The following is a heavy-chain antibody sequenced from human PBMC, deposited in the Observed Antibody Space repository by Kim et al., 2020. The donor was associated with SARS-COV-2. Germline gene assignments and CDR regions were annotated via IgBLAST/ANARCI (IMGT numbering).Heavy chain of an antibody. CDR1: GFTFSSYG. CDR3: AKENLKFGYYGMDV. J-gene: IGHJ6*02. Sequence: GGSLRLSCAASGFTFSSYGMHWVRQAPGKGLEWVAVISYDGSNKYYADSVKGRFTISRDNSKNTLYLQMNSLRAEDTAVYYCAKENLKFGYYGMDVWGQGTTVTVSS. V-gene: IGHV3-30*18. D-gene: IGHD3-10*01. CDR2: ISYDGSNK.